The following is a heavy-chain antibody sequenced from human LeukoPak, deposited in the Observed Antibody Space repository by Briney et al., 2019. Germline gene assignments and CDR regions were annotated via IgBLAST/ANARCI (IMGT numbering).Heavy chain of an antibody. CDR3: QKDMYGSPRRPFDY. Sequence: PGGSLRLSCAASGFTFDDYAMHWVRQAPGKGLEWVSGISWNSGSIGYADSVKGRFTISRDNAKNSLYLQMNSLRAEDMALYYCQKDMYGSPRRPFDYWGQGPRVTVSS. D-gene: IGHD2-8*01. CDR1: GFTFDDYA. J-gene: IGHJ4*02. CDR2: ISWNSGSI. V-gene: IGHV3-9*03.